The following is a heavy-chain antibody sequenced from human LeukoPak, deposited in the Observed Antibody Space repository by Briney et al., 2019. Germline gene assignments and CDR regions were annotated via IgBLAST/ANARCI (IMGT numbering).Heavy chain of an antibody. Sequence: PSETLSLTCAVYGGSFSGYYWSWIRQPPGKGLEWIGEINHSGSTNYNPSLKSRVTTSVDTSKNQFSLKLSSVTAADTAVYYCARVPTRIYGSGSYPFDYWGQGTLVTVSS. CDR2: INHSGST. V-gene: IGHV4-34*01. CDR1: GGSFSGYY. CDR3: ARVPTRIYGSGSYPFDY. J-gene: IGHJ4*02. D-gene: IGHD3-10*01.